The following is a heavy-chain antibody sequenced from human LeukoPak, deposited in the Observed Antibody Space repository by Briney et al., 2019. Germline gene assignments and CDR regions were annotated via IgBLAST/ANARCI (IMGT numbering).Heavy chain of an antibody. CDR1: GGSISSGDYY. J-gene: IGHJ4*02. CDR2: IYYSGST. V-gene: IGHV4-30-4*08. Sequence: SETLSLTCTVSGGSISSGDYYWSWIRQPPGKGLEWIGYIYYSGSTYYNPSLKSRVTISVDTSKNQFSLKLSSVTAADTAVYYCARDAPTLYYDILGPPYYFDYWGQGTLVTVSS. D-gene: IGHD3-9*01. CDR3: ARDAPTLYYDILGPPYYFDY.